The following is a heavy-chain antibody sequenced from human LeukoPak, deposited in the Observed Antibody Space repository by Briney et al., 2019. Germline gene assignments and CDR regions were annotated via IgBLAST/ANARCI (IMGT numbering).Heavy chain of an antibody. CDR1: GFTFSSYS. V-gene: IGHV3-21*01. CDR2: ISSSSSYI. Sequence: GGSLRLSCAASGFTFSSYSMNWVRQAPGKGLEWVSSISSSSSYIYYADSVKGRFTISRDNAKNSLYLQMNSLSAEDTAVYYCARSPKGRRYYYDSSGPFDYWGQGTLVTVSS. J-gene: IGHJ4*02. CDR3: ARSPKGRRYYYDSSGPFDY. D-gene: IGHD3-22*01.